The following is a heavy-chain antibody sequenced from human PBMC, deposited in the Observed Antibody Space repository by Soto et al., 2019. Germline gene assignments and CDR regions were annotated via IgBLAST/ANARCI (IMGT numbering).Heavy chain of an antibody. Sequence: SETLSLTCTVSGGSISSSSYYWGWIRQPPGKGLEWIGSIYYSGSTYYNPSLKSRVTISVDTSKNQFSLKLSSVTAADTAVYYCTRKKAGFGELTFDYWGQRTLVTVSS. D-gene: IGHD3-10*01. CDR3: TRKKAGFGELTFDY. CDR1: GGSISSSSYY. J-gene: IGHJ4*02. CDR2: IYYSGST. V-gene: IGHV4-39*01.